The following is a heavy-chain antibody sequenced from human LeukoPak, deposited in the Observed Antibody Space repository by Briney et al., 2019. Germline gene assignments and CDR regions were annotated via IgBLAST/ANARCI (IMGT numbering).Heavy chain of an antibody. CDR2: ISSRGDST. Sequence: GGSLRLSCAASGFIFSNYAVSWVRQVPGRGLEWVSTISSRGDSTYVADSVKGRFTISRDNSKNSLYLQMNTVRAEDTAVYYCVKGPRPDITVAHTVENWGQGTLVTVSS. CDR3: VKGPRPDITVAHTVEN. V-gene: IGHV3-23*01. CDR1: GFIFSNYA. D-gene: IGHD6-19*01. J-gene: IGHJ4*02.